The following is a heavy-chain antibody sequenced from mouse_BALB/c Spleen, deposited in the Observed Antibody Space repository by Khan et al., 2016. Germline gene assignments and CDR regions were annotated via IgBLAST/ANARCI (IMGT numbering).Heavy chain of an antibody. CDR2: ISYSGST. V-gene: IGHV3-2*02. D-gene: IGHD2-14*01. CDR1: GYSITSDYA. CDR3: ARSEVRRYFDY. J-gene: IGHJ2*01. Sequence: EVQLQESGPGLVKPSQSLSLTCTVTGYSITSDYAWNWIRQFPGNKLEWMGYISYSGSTSYNPSLKSRISITRDTSKNQFFLQLNSVTTEDTATYYCARSEVRRYFDYWGQGTTLTVSS.